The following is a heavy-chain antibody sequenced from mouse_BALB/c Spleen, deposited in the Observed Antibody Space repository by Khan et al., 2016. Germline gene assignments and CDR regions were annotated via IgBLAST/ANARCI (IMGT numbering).Heavy chain of an antibody. J-gene: IGHJ2*01. V-gene: IGHV3-2*02. D-gene: IGHD1-1*01. CDR2: ISSSGST. Sequence: EVQLQESGPGLVKPSQSLSLTCTVTDYSITSDYAWNWIRQFPGNKLEWMGFISSSGSTNYNPSLKSRISITRDTSKNQFFLQLNSVTTEDTATYYCARRNYYFGPLFDYWGQGTTLTVSS. CDR3: ARRNYYFGPLFDY. CDR1: DYSITSDYA.